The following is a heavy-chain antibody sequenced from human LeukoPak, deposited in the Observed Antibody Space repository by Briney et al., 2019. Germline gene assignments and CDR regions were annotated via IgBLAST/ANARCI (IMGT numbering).Heavy chain of an antibody. CDR1: GGTFSSYA. Sequence: GASVKVSCKASGGTFSSYAISWVRQAPGQGLEWMGWISTYNTNTNHAQNLQGRVTMTTDTSTSTAYMELRSLRSDDTAIYYCARRSRSGLRDYWGQGTLVTVSS. CDR2: ISTYNTNT. V-gene: IGHV1-18*01. CDR3: ARRSRSGLRDY. D-gene: IGHD3-10*01. J-gene: IGHJ4*02.